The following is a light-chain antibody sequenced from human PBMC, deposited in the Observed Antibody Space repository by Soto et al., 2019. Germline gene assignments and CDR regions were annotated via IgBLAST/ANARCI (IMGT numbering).Light chain of an antibody. Sequence: QTVVTQEPSCSVSPGGTVTLTCGLSSGSVSTSYYPTWYQQTPGQAPRTLIYSTNTRSSGVPDRFSGSILGNKAALTITGAQADDESDYYCGLYLGSGIWVFGGGTKVTVL. CDR1: SGSVSTSYY. J-gene: IGLJ2*01. CDR2: STN. CDR3: GLYLGSGIWV. V-gene: IGLV8-61*01.